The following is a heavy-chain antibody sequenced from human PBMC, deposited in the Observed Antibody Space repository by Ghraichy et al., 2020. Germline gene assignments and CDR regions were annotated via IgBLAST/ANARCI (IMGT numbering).Heavy chain of an antibody. CDR1: GFPFSDYS. Sequence: GGSLRLSCAASGFPFSDYSMNWVRQAPGKGPEWVLYINSCGKITKYADSVKGRFTISRDDARVSLYLQMNSLRAEDTAVYYCARVGWNYREGIDYWGLGTLVTVSS. D-gene: IGHD1-7*01. CDR2: INSCGKIT. CDR3: ARVGWNYREGIDY. J-gene: IGHJ4*02. V-gene: IGHV3-48*01.